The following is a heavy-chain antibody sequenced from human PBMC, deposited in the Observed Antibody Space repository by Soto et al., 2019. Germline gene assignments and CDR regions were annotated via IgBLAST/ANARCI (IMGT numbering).Heavy chain of an antibody. V-gene: IGHV1-2*02. CDR2: INPNSGGT. CDR3: ARVVGDFKDYYGMDV. J-gene: IGHJ6*02. Sequence: ASVKVSFKASGYTFTGYYMHWLRQAPGQGLEWMGWINPNSGGTNYAQKFQGRVTMTRDTSISTAYMELSRLRSDDTAVYYCARVVGDFKDYYGMDVWGQGTTVTVSS. CDR1: GYTFTGYY. D-gene: IGHD3-3*01.